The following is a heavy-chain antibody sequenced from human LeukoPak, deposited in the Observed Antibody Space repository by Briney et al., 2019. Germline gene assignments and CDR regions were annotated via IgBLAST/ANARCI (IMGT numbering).Heavy chain of an antibody. CDR3: AKARWEPNFDY. CDR2: INENGDIA. Sequence: GGSLRLXCAASGFTFDDYAMHWVRRGPGKSLEWVSLINENGDIAYYGDSVRGRFTVSRDNAKNSLYLQMNSLTTEDTALYYCAKARWEPNFDYWGQGTLVTVSS. CDR1: GFTFDDYA. D-gene: IGHD1-26*01. J-gene: IGHJ4*02. V-gene: IGHV3-43*02.